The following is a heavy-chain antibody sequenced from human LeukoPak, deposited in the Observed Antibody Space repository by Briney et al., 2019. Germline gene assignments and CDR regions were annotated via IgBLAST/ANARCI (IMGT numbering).Heavy chain of an antibody. CDR1: GGTFSSYA. Sequence: SVKVSCKASGGTFSSYATSWVRQAPGQGLEWMGRIIPILGIANYAQKFQGRVTITADKSTSTAYMELSSLRSEDTAVYYCAREGGGIVVVVAATTNYFDYWGQGTLVTVSS. CDR2: IIPILGIA. J-gene: IGHJ4*02. D-gene: IGHD2-15*01. V-gene: IGHV1-69*04. CDR3: AREGGGIVVVVAATTNYFDY.